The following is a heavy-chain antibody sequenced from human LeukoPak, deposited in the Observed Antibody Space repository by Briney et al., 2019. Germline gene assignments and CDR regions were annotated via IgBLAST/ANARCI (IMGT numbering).Heavy chain of an antibody. CDR3: AKDGAIFGVGNV. Sequence: KPGGSRSLSWAASGFTVSNAWMSWVSQAPGKGREWVGRIKSKTDGGTTDYAAPVKGRFTISRDDSKNTLYLQMNSLKTEDTAVYYCAKDGAIFGVGNVWGKGTTVTVSS. CDR2: IKSKTDGGTT. J-gene: IGHJ6*03. V-gene: IGHV3-15*01. D-gene: IGHD3-3*01. CDR1: GFTVSNAW.